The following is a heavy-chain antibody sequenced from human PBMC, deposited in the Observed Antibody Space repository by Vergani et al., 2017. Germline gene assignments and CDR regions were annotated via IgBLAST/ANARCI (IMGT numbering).Heavy chain of an antibody. V-gene: IGHV2-70*04. CDR1: GFSLTTYGMR. D-gene: IGHD3-22*01. CDR2: IDWDDDT. Sequence: QVTLKESGPALVKPTQTLTLTCTFSGFSLTTYGMRVSWILQPPGKALEWLARIDWDDDTYYRTSLRTRLTISKDTFKNQVALTMTNMDPVDTATYYCARTLSDSRGYYLDYWGQGTLVTVSS. CDR3: ARTLSDSRGYYLDY. J-gene: IGHJ4*02.